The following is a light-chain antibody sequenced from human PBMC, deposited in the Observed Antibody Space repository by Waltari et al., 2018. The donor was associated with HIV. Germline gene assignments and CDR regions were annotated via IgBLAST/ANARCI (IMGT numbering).Light chain of an antibody. J-gene: IGLJ3*02. CDR2: RND. CDR1: NSNVGNNY. CDR3: ASWDDNLSHWV. Sequence: QSVLTQTPSASRAPGQRILMSCAGTNSNVGNNYVYRFQQVSGGAPKLGIYRNDQRPSGVPARFSAAKSGSTASLAIARLQSDDEAEYFCASWDDNLSHWVFGGGTKLTV. V-gene: IGLV1-47*01.